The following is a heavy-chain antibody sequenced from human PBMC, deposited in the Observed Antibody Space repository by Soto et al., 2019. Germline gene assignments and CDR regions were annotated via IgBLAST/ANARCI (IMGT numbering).Heavy chain of an antibody. J-gene: IGHJ4*02. V-gene: IGHV1-2*02. CDR1: GYTFTGYY. D-gene: IGHD6-6*01. CDR2: INPNSGGT. CDR3: ARSYIASRPSDY. Sequence: QVQLVQSGAEVKKPGASVKVSCKASGYTFTGYYIHWVRQPPGQGLEWMGWINPNSGGTYYAQDFQGRVTMTRDTSITTAYMELSMLRIDDTAVYYCARSYIASRPSDYWGQGTLVTVSS.